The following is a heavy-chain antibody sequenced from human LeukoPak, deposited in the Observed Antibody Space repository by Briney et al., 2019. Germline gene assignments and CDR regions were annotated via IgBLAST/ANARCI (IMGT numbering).Heavy chain of an antibody. CDR3: ALRSSTSWCLRD. J-gene: IGHJ4*02. V-gene: IGHV3-53*01. CDR1: GFTVSSNY. CDR2: IYSGGNT. Sequence: PGGSLRLSCAASGFTVSSNYMSWVRQAPGKGLEWVSVIYSGGNTYYADSVKGRFTISRDNSKSTLYLQMNSLRAEDTAVYYCALRSSTSWCLRDWGQGTLVTVSS. D-gene: IGHD2-2*01.